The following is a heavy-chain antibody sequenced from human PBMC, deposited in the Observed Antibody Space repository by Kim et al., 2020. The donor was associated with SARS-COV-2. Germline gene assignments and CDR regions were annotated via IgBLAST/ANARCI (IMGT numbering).Heavy chain of an antibody. V-gene: IGHV3-30-3*01. Sequence: GGSLRLSCAASGFTFSSYAMHWVRQAPGKGLEWVAVISYDGSNKYYADSVKGRFTISRDNSKNTLYLQMNSLGAEDTAVYYCARGEVVPSVPPADYWGQGTLFTVSS. CDR2: ISYDGSNK. CDR1: GFTFSSYA. D-gene: IGHD2-2*01. CDR3: ARGEVVPSVPPADY. J-gene: IGHJ4*02.